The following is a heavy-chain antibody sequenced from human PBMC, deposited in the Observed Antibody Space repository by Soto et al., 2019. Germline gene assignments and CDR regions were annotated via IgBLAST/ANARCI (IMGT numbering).Heavy chain of an antibody. CDR2: MNPNSGNT. V-gene: IGHV1-8*01. CDR1: GYTFTTSD. J-gene: IGHJ6*02. D-gene: IGHD3-16*01. CDR3: ARGGAMTRFYYYGMDV. Sequence: ASVKVSCKASGYTFTTSDINWVRQATGQGLEWMGWMNPNSGNTAYAQKFQGRVTLTRDNSIDTAYMEVTSLRSDDTAVYYCARGGAMTRFYYYGMDVWGQGTTVTVSS.